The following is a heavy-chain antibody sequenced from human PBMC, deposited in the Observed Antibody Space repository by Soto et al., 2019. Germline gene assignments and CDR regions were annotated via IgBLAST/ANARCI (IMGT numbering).Heavy chain of an antibody. Sequence: ASVKVSCKASGYTFTSYAMHWVRQAPGQRLEWMGWINAGNGNTKYSQKFQGRVTITRDTSASTAYMELSSLRSEDTAVYYCARDLNGITIFGVANLNPFGYYYMDVWGKGTTVTVSS. D-gene: IGHD3-3*01. V-gene: IGHV1-3*01. CDR3: ARDLNGITIFGVANLNPFGYYYMDV. CDR2: INAGNGNT. CDR1: GYTFTSYA. J-gene: IGHJ6*03.